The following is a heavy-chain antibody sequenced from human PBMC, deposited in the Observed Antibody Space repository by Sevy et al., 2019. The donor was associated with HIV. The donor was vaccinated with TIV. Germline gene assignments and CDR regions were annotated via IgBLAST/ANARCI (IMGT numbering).Heavy chain of an antibody. CDR1: GGSMRDYY. J-gene: IGHJ5*01. D-gene: IGHD3-3*01. Sequence: SETLSLNCTVSGGSMRDYYWSWIRQSPGKGLEWIGYMHHSGRIDYDPSLKSRVTISMDTSKSHFSVNVRSVTAADRAVYVCARVQRKYYDFWTGFGYVDSWGQGTQVTVSS. CDR3: ARVQRKYYDFWTGFGYVDS. CDR2: MHHSGRI. V-gene: IGHV4-59*01.